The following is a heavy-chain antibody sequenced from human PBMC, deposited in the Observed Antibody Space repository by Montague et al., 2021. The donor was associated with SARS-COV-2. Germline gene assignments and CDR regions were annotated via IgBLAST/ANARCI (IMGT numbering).Heavy chain of an antibody. CDR2: ISHGGGT. Sequence: SETLSLTCDVYGGSFSSYWSWIRQPPGRGLEWVGQISHGGGTNYXPSLKSRFTISVDTSKNQVSLKLSSVTAADTAVYYCASHCGGGRCYFGMDVWGQGTTVIVSS. J-gene: IGHJ6*02. D-gene: IGHD2-15*01. CDR1: GGSFSSY. V-gene: IGHV4-34*01. CDR3: ASHCGGGRCYFGMDV.